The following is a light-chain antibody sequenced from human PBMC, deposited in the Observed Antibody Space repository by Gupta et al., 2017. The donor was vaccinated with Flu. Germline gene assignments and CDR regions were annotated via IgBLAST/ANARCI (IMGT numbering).Light chain of an antibody. Sequence: ELVLTQSPATLSVSPGERVSLSCRASQNVNSNLAWYQQKPGQPPRLLIYGASTRATGVPARFSGTGSGTDFTLTVSSLQSEDSAVYVCQQYNVWPPLTFGGGTKVQI. CDR2: GAS. CDR1: QNVNSN. V-gene: IGKV3-15*01. CDR3: QQYNVWPPLT. J-gene: IGKJ4*01.